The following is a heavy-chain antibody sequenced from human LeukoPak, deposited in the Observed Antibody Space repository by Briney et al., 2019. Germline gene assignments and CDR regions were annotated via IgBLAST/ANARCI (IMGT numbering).Heavy chain of an antibody. Sequence: ASVKVSCKASGYTFTGYYIHWVRQAPGQGLEWMAWIDLNSGDTKYARKFQGRVTMTSDTSISTAYMELNRLTSDDTALYYCARATVTYDFWSGPDYWGQGTLLTVSS. CDR1: GYTFTGYY. CDR2: IDLNSGDT. D-gene: IGHD3-3*01. J-gene: IGHJ4*02. V-gene: IGHV1-2*02. CDR3: ARATVTYDFWSGPDY.